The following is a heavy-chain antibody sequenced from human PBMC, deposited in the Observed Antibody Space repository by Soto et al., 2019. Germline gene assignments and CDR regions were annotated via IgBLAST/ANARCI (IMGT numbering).Heavy chain of an antibody. CDR3: AKQIQGGMSYDAFDI. CDR1: GFTFSTYA. D-gene: IGHD3-16*01. J-gene: IGHJ3*02. Sequence: GGSLRLSCAASGFTFSTYAMSWVRQAPGRGLEWVSGISGSGGTTYYADSVKGRFTISGDNSKNTLYLLMNSLRAEDTAVYYCAKQIQGGMSYDAFDIWGQGTMVTVSS. CDR2: ISGSGGTT. V-gene: IGHV3-23*01.